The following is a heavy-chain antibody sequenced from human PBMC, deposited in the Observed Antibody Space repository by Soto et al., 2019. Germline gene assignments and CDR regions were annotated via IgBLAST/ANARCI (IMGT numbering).Heavy chain of an antibody. V-gene: IGHV4-31*03. CDR2: ISDSGSS. Sequence: QVQLQESGPGLVKPSQTLTLTCTVPGGSISSGRFYWSWIRQHPGKGLEWIGHISDSGSSYYNPSLESRVTISVDTSENQFSLKLSAVTAADTAVYFCARTTFYDIFTAYYSLFDYWGQGTKVTVSS. CDR3: ARTTFYDIFTAYYSLFDY. D-gene: IGHD3-9*01. J-gene: IGHJ4*02. CDR1: GGSISSGRFY.